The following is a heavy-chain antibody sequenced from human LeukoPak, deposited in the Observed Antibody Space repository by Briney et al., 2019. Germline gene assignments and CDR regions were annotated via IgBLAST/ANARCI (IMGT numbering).Heavy chain of an antibody. D-gene: IGHD6-19*01. V-gene: IGHV4-59*01. J-gene: IGHJ4*02. CDR1: GGSISSYY. CDR3: ARDYSSGWFFDY. CDR2: IYYSGST. Sequence: SETLSLTCTVSGGSISSYYWSWIRQPPGKGLEWIGYIYYSGSTNYNPSLKSRVTISVDTSKNQFSLKLSSVTAADTAVYYCARDYSSGWFFDYWGQGTLVTISS.